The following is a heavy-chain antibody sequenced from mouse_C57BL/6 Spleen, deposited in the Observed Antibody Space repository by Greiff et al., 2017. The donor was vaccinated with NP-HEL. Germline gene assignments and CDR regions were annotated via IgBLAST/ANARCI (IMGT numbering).Heavy chain of an antibody. D-gene: IGHD1-1*01. V-gene: IGHV1-14*01. CDR2: IYPYNDGT. Sequence: VHVKQSGPELVKPGASVKMSCKASGYTFTSYVMHWVKQKPGQGLEWIGYIYPYNDGTKYNEKFKGKATLTSDKSSSTAYMELSSLTSEDSAVYYCARGVTTVVPFDYWGQGTTLTVSS. CDR3: ARGVTTVVPFDY. J-gene: IGHJ2*01. CDR1: GYTFTSYV.